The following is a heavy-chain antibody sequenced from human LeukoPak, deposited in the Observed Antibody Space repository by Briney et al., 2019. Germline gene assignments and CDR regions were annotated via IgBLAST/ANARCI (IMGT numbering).Heavy chain of an antibody. CDR3: ASGEVRADY. V-gene: IGHV3-21*01. Sequence: GRSLRPSCAASGFTFSIYSMNWVRQAPGKGLEWVSSISSSSSYIYYADSVKGRFTISRDNDKNSLYLQMNSLRDEDTAVYYCASGEVRADYWGQGTLVTVSS. CDR1: GFTFSIYS. J-gene: IGHJ4*02. CDR2: ISSSSSYI. D-gene: IGHD3-3*01.